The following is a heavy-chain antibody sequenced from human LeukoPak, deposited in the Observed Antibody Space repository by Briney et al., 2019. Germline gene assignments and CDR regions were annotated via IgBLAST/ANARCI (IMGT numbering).Heavy chain of an antibody. CDR3: AKDIDAAVAGPFDY. Sequence: GGSLRLSCAASGSTFDDYAMHWVRQAPGKGLEWVSGISWNSGSIGYADSVKGRFTISRDNAKNSLYLQTNSLRAEDTALYYCAKDIDAAVAGPFDYWGQGTLVTVSS. D-gene: IGHD6-19*01. CDR1: GSTFDDYA. CDR2: ISWNSGSI. V-gene: IGHV3-9*01. J-gene: IGHJ4*02.